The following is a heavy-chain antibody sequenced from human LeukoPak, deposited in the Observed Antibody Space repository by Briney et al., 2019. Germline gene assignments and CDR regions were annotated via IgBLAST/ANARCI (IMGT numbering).Heavy chain of an antibody. CDR2: IKNRDNNYAT. CDR1: GFTFSGYF. CDR3: ARVRGGHWYAFDI. J-gene: IGHJ3*02. V-gene: IGHV3-72*01. Sequence: GRSLRLSCAASGFTFSGYFMDWVRQAPGKGLEWVGRIKNRDNNYATEYTASVRGRFIISGDDSKNSIYLQMNSLKIDDTAVYYCARVRGGHWYAFDIWGQGTMVTVSS. D-gene: IGHD3-10*01.